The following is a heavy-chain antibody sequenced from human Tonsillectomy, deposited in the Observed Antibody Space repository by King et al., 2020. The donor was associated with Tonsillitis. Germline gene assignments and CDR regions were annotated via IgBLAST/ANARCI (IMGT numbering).Heavy chain of an antibody. Sequence: QLVQSGPEVKKPGTSVKVSCKASGFSFSSSAMQWVRQARGQSLEWIGWIVVGSGYTNYAEKFQERVTITSAMSTSTAYMELSSLRSEDTAVYYCAADLRDCSGGSCYSRGYFAYWGQGTLVTVSS. J-gene: IGHJ4*02. V-gene: IGHV1-58*02. CDR2: IVVGSGYT. CDR3: AADLRDCSGGSCYSRGYFAY. CDR1: GFSFSSSA. D-gene: IGHD2-15*01.